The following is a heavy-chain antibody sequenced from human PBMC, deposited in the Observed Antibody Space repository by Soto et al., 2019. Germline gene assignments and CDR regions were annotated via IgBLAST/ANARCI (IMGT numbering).Heavy chain of an antibody. Sequence: GGSLRLSCAASGFTFSSYGMHWVRQAPGKGLEWVAVIWYDGSNKYYADSVKGRFTISRDNSKNTLYLQMNSLRAEDTAVYYCAKPNDYGDYYFDYWGHGTLVTVSS. V-gene: IGHV3-33*06. CDR3: AKPNDYGDYYFDY. J-gene: IGHJ4*01. CDR1: GFTFSSYG. CDR2: IWYDGSNK. D-gene: IGHD4-17*01.